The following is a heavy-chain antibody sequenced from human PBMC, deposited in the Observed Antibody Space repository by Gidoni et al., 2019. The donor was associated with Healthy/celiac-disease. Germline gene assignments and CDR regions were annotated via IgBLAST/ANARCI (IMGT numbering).Heavy chain of an antibody. V-gene: IGHV3-30*02. CDR3: AKPYSYGPIDY. Sequence: QVHLVESGGGVVQPGGSLRLSCAASGFTLSSYGMHWVREAPGKVLEWGAFIRYGGSNKYYADSVKGRFTISRDNSKNTLYLQMNSLRAEDTAVYYCAKPYSYGPIDYWGQGTLVTVSS. CDR1: GFTLSSYG. CDR2: IRYGGSNK. J-gene: IGHJ4*02. D-gene: IGHD5-18*01.